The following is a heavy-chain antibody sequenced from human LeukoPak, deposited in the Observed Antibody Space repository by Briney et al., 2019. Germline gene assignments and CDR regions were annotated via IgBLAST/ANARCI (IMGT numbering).Heavy chain of an antibody. CDR2: IWRDGSEK. CDR3: ARHPYGVLDY. V-gene: IGHV3-7*01. J-gene: IGHJ4*02. D-gene: IGHD4-17*01. Sequence: GGSLRLSCAASGFTFSTYWMSWVRQAPGKGLEWVANIWRDGSEKNYVDSVRGRFTISRDNAKNSLYLQMNSLRAEDTAVHYCARHPYGVLDYWGQGTLVTVAS. CDR1: GFTFSTYW.